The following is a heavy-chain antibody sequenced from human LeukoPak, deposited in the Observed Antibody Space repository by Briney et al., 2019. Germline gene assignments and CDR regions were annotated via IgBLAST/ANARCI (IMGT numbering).Heavy chain of an antibody. J-gene: IGHJ3*02. D-gene: IGHD3-22*01. CDR1: RFTVSSNY. Sequence: GGPLRLSCAASRFTVSSNYMGWVRQAPGKGLEWVSVLYSDGTTYYPDSVKGRFTISRDNSQNTLYLQLDSLRAEDTAVYYCARLYDRSAYGAFDIWGQGTMVTASS. V-gene: IGHV3-66*02. CDR3: ARLYDRSAYGAFDI. CDR2: LYSDGTT.